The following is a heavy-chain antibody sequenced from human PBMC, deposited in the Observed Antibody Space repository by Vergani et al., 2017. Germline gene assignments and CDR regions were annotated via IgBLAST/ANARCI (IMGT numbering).Heavy chain of an antibody. CDR1: GYSFTNFG. CDR2: INSKSGVT. J-gene: IGHJ4*02. V-gene: IGHV1-18*01. Sequence: QVQLVQSGAEVKKSGASVMLSCKSSGYSFTNFGVTWVRQAPGQGLEWMGWINSKSGVTKYVDSLQRRVTMTRDTSTRTTYMELSSLRSEDTAVYYCARGRGQYYDFWSGYPILDYWGQGTLVTVSS. CDR3: ARGRGQYYDFWSGYPILDY. D-gene: IGHD3-3*01.